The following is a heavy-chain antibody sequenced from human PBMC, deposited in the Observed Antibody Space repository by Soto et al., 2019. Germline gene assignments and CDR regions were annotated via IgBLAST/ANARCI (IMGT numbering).Heavy chain of an antibody. CDR3: ATGIAAAGTWFDP. V-gene: IGHV1-46*01. Sequence: EASVKVSCKASGYTFTSYYMHWVRQAPGQGLEWMGIINPSGGSTSYAQKFQGRVTMTRDTSTSTVYMELRSLRSDDTAVYYCATGIAAAGTWFDPWGQGTLVTVSS. D-gene: IGHD6-13*01. CDR2: INPSGGST. J-gene: IGHJ5*02. CDR1: GYTFTSYY.